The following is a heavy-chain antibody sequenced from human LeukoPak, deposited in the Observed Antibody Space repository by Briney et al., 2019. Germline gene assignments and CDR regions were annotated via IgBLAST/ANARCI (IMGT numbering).Heavy chain of an antibody. J-gene: IGHJ5*02. CDR1: GGSFSGYY. V-gene: IGHV4-59*08. CDR3: ARKTYYYDSSGQPGDWFDP. D-gene: IGHD3-22*01. CDR2: IYYSGST. Sequence: SETLSLTCAVYGGSFSGYYWSWIRQPPGKGLEWIGYIYYSGSTNYNPSLKSRVTISVDTSKNQFSLKLSSVTAADTAAYYCARKTYYYDSSGQPGDWFDPWGQGTLVTVSS.